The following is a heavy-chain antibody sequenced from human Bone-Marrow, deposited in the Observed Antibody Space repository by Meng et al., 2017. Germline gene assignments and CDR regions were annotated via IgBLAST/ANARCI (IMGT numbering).Heavy chain of an antibody. Sequence: GESLKISCAASGFTFSSYSMNWVRQAPGKGLEWVSSISSSSSYIYYADSVKGRFTISRDNAKNSLYLQMNSLRAEDTAVYYCASGKGYCSGGSCRLDPWGQGTLVTVS. J-gene: IGHJ5*02. CDR1: GFTFSSYS. D-gene: IGHD2-15*01. CDR3: ASGKGYCSGGSCRLDP. V-gene: IGHV3-21*01. CDR2: ISSSSSYI.